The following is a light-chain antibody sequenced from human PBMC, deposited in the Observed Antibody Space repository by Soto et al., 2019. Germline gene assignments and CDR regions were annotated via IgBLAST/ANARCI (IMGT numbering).Light chain of an antibody. CDR1: QSISSW. Sequence: DLQVTQSPSHLSAPVGDRVTITCRASQSISSWLAWYQQKPGKAPKLLIYKASSLESGVPSRFSGSGSGTEFTLTISSLQPDDFATYYCQPYNSYWTFGQGTKVDIK. CDR3: QPYNSYWT. V-gene: IGKV1-5*03. J-gene: IGKJ1*01. CDR2: KAS.